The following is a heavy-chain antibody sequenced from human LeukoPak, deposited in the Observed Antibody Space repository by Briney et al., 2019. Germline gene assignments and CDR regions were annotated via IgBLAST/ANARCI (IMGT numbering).Heavy chain of an antibody. CDR1: GGSISSYY. J-gene: IGHJ3*02. D-gene: IGHD1-26*01. V-gene: IGHV4-34*01. CDR2: INHSGST. Sequence: SETLSLTCTVSGGSISSYYWSWIRQPPGKGLEWIGEINHSGSTNYNPSLKSRVTISVDTSKNQFSLKLSSVTAADTAVYYCARVIVGATNGDAFDIWGQGTMVTVSS. CDR3: ARVIVGATNGDAFDI.